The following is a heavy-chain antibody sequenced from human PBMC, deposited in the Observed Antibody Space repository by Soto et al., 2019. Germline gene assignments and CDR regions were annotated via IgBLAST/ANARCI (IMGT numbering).Heavy chain of an antibody. CDR1: GFIFSTYA. Sequence: EVQVLESGGGLVQPGGSLRLSCAASGFIFSTYAMNWVRQAPGKGLEWVSAVSGSGGSTYYADSVKGRFTISRDNSKNALYLQMNSLRAEDTAVYHCAKGWSDYFDSWGQGTLVTVSP. CDR2: VSGSGGST. V-gene: IGHV3-23*01. J-gene: IGHJ4*02. CDR3: AKGWSDYFDS. D-gene: IGHD2-15*01.